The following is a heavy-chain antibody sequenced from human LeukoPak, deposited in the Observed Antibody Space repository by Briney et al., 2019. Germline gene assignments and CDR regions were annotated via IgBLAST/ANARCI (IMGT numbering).Heavy chain of an antibody. CDR1: GFSFSSYD. CDR2: ISSSGSTI. V-gene: IGHV3-48*03. D-gene: IGHD3-10*02. CDR3: AELGITMIGGV. Sequence: GGSLRLSCAASGFSFSSYDMDWVRQAPGKGLEGVSYISSSGSTIYYAASVKGRFTISRDNAKNSLYLQMNSLRAEDTAVYYCAELGITMIGGVWGKGTTVTISS. J-gene: IGHJ6*04.